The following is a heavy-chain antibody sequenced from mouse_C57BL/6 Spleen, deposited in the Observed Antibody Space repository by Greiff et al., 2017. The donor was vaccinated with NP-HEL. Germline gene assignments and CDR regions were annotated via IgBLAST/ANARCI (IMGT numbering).Heavy chain of an antibody. CDR2: INPNNGGT. D-gene: IGHD2-2*01. CDR3: ARYGYSVNYSMDY. CDR1: GYTFTDYY. V-gene: IGHV1-26*01. J-gene: IGHJ4*01. Sequence: EVQLQQSGPELVKPGASVKISCKASGYTFTDYYMNWVKQSHGKSLEWIGDINPNNGGTSYNQKFKGKATLTVDKSSSTAYMELRSLTSENSAVYYCARYGYSVNYSMDYWGQGTSVTVSS.